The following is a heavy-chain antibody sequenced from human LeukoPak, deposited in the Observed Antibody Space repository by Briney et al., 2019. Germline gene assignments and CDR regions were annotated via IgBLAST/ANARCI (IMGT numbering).Heavy chain of an antibody. Sequence: PSETLSLTCAVYGGSFSGYYWSWIRQPPGKGLEWIGEINHSGSTNYNPSLKSRVTISVDTSKNQFSLKLSSVTAADTAVYYCARDRYRGLRRTRHGAFDIWGQGTMVTVSS. V-gene: IGHV4-34*01. CDR3: ARDRYRGLRRTRHGAFDI. CDR2: INHSGST. J-gene: IGHJ3*02. CDR1: GGSFSGYY. D-gene: IGHD5-12*01.